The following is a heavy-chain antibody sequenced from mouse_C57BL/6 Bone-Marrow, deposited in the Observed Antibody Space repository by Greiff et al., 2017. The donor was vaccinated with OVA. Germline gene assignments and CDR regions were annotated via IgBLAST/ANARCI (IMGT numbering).Heavy chain of an antibody. CDR2: ISYSGST. CDR3: ARRRTVNWYFDV. CDR1: GYSITSGYD. V-gene: IGHV3-1*01. D-gene: IGHD1-1*01. Sequence: EVHLVESGPGMVKPSQSLSLTCTVTGYSITSGYDWHWIRHFPGNKLEWMGYISYSGSTNYNPSLKSRISITHDTSKNHFFLKLNSVTTEDTATYYCARRRTVNWYFDVWGTGTTVTVSS. J-gene: IGHJ1*03.